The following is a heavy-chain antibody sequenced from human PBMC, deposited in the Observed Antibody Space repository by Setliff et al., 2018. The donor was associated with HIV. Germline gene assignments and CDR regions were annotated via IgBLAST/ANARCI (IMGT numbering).Heavy chain of an antibody. CDR1: GGSISSYY. Sequence: SETLSLTCTVSGGSISSYYWSWIRQPPGKGLEWIGYIYYSGSTNYNPSLKSRVTMSVDTSKNQFSLRLSSVTAADTATYYCARRGDYGGMGYWGQGTLVTVSS. D-gene: IGHD4-17*01. J-gene: IGHJ4*02. CDR2: IYYSGST. V-gene: IGHV4-59*01. CDR3: ARRGDYGGMGY.